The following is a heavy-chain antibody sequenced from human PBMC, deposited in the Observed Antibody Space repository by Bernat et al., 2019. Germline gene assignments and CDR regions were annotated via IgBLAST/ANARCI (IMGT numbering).Heavy chain of an antibody. CDR3: ARDLYHPRGSGKTYYGMDV. CDR2: IWYDGSNK. D-gene: IGHD3-10*01. CDR1: GFTFSSYG. Sequence: QVQLVESGGGVVQPGRSLRLSCAASGFTFSSYGMHWVRQAPGKGLEWVAVIWYDGSNKYYADSVKGRFTISRDNSKNTLYLQMNSLRAEDTAVYYCARDLYHPRGSGKTYYGMDVWGQGTTVTVSS. J-gene: IGHJ6*02. V-gene: IGHV3-33*01.